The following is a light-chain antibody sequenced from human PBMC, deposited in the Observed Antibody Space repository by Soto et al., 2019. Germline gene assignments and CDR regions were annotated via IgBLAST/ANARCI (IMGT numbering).Light chain of an antibody. CDR1: SSDVGGYNY. Sequence: QSVLTQPASLSGSPGQSITISCTGTSSDVGGYNYVSWYQQHPGKAPKLMIYDVTNRPSGVSNRFSGSKSGNTASLTISGLQAEDEADYYCSSYTSSSTPLVFGGGTQLTV. J-gene: IGLJ3*02. CDR3: SSYTSSSTPLV. CDR2: DVT. V-gene: IGLV2-14*01.